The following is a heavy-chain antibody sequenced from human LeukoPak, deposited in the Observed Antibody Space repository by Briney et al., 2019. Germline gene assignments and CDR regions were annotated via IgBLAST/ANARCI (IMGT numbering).Heavy chain of an antibody. CDR1: GFTFDDYG. CDR3: VRDFFYYDSSGYLI. CDR2: INWHGDNT. V-gene: IGHV3-20*04. J-gene: IGHJ4*02. D-gene: IGHD3-22*01. Sequence: GGSLRLSCAASGFTFDDYGMSWVRQAPGKGLEWVSVINWHGDNTGSADSVKGRFTISRDNARNSLYLQMNSLRAEDTALYYCVRDFFYYDSSGYLIWGQGTLVTVSS.